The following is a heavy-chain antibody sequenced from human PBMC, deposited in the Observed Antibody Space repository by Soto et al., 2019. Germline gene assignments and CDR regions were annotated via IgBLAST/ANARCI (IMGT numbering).Heavy chain of an antibody. CDR1: GYTLTELS. D-gene: IGHD2-21*02. V-gene: IGHV1-24*01. CDR2: FDPEDGET. CDR3: ATVTGREAAIPNYYYYGMDV. J-gene: IGHJ6*02. Sequence: ASVKVSCKASGYTLTELSMHWVRQAPGKGLEWMGGFDPEDGETIYAQKFQGRVTMTEDTSTDTAYMELSSLRSEDTAVYYCATVTGREAAIPNYYYYGMDVWGQGTTVTSP.